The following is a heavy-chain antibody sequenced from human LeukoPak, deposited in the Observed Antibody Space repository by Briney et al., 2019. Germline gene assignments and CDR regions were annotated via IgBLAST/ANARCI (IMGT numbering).Heavy chain of an antibody. Sequence: GGSLRLSCVGSGFSFSGYALEWVRQPPGKGLEWVASITPNSYNIYYTPSVKGRFTISRDNARRSVYLQMNSLRADDTALYYCATMVGPRFGTYYFDFWGQGVQVTVSS. CDR2: ITPNSYNI. CDR1: GFSFSGYA. J-gene: IGHJ4*01. V-gene: IGHV3-21*01. CDR3: ATMVGPRFGTYYFDF. D-gene: IGHD3-16*01.